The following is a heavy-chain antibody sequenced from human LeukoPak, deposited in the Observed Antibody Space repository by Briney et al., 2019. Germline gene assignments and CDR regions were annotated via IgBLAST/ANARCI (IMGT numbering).Heavy chain of an antibody. CDR3: ARDYYDRSGSLDAFDI. Sequence: SETLSLTCTVSGGSISSYYWSWIRQPPGKGLEWIGYIYYSGSTNYNPSLKSRVTISVDTSKKQFSLKLTSVTAADTAVYYCARDYYDRSGSLDAFDIWGQGTMGTVSS. CDR1: GGSISSYY. CDR2: IYYSGST. D-gene: IGHD3-22*01. V-gene: IGHV4-59*01. J-gene: IGHJ3*02.